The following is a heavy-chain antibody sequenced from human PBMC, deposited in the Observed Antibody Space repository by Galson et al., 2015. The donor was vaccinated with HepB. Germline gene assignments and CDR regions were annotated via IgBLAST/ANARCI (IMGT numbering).Heavy chain of an antibody. Sequence: SVKVSCKASGGTFSSYAISWVRQAPGQGLEWMGGIIPIFGTANYAQKFQGRVTITADESTSTAYMELSSLRSEDTAVYYCARVQRWSTRVYYYYGMDVWGQGTTVTVSS. V-gene: IGHV1-69*13. J-gene: IGHJ6*02. D-gene: IGHD5-24*01. CDR2: IIPIFGTA. CDR3: ARVQRWSTRVYYYYGMDV. CDR1: GGTFSSYA.